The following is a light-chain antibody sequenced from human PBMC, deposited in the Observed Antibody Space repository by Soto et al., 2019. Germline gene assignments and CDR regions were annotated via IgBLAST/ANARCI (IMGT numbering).Light chain of an antibody. CDR2: DVS. J-gene: IGLJ7*01. CDR3: QSYDSSLSGPGV. CDR1: SSDVGGYNY. V-gene: IGLV2-14*01. Sequence: QSALTQPASVSGSPGQSITISCTGTSSDVGGYNYVSWYQQHPGKAPKLMIYDVSNRPSGVSNRFSGSKSGNTASLTISGLQAEDEADYYCQSYDSSLSGPGVFGGGTQLTVL.